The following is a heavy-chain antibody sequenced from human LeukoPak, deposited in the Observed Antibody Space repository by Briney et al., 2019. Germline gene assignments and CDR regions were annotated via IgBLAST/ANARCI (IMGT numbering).Heavy chain of an antibody. CDR3: ARDKDYSESGLLGYYYYYMDV. Sequence: ASVKVSCKASGYTFTSDYMHWVRQAPGQGLESMGIINPSGGSTSYAQKFQGRVTMTRDTSTSTVYMELSSLRSEDTAVYYCARDKDYSESGLLGYYYYYMDVWGKGTTVTVSS. CDR1: GYTFTSDY. J-gene: IGHJ6*03. V-gene: IGHV1-46*01. D-gene: IGHD4-11*01. CDR2: INPSGGST.